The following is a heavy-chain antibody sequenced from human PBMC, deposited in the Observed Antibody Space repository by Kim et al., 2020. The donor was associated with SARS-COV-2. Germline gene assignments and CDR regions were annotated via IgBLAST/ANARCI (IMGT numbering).Heavy chain of an antibody. CDR3: ARCVVIVATLLLLDY. D-gene: IGHD5-12*01. Sequence: SETLSLTCAVYGGSFSGYYWSWIRQPPGKGLEWFGEINHSGSTNYNPSHKSRVTISVDTFNNQFSLQLSAVIAADTAVYYCARCVVIVATLLLLDYWVQGTLVTVSS. CDR1: GGSFSGYY. J-gene: IGHJ4*02. CDR2: INHSGST. V-gene: IGHV4-34*01.